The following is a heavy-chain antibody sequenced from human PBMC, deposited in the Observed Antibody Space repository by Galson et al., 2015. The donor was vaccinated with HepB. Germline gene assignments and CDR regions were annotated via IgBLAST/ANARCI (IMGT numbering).Heavy chain of an antibody. CDR2: TYYRSKWYN. Sequence: CAISGDSVSSSSAAWNWIRQSPSRGLELLGRTYYRSKWYNDYAVSVKSRITINPDTSKNQFSLQLNSVTPEDTAVYYCAKSGISGSYFENWGQGTLVTVSS. D-gene: IGHD5-12*01. CDR3: AKSGISGSYFEN. J-gene: IGHJ4*02. CDR1: GDSVSSSSAA. V-gene: IGHV6-1*01.